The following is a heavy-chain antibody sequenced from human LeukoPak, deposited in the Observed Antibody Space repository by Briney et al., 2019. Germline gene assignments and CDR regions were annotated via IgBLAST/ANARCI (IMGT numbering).Heavy chain of an antibody. D-gene: IGHD6-19*01. Sequence: SETLSLTCTVSGGSISSYYWSWIRQPPGKGLEWIGYIYYSGSTNYNPSLKSRVTISVDTSKNQFSLKLSSVTAADTAVYYCAIHSSDWYGVRYYYYMDVWGKGTTITVSS. V-gene: IGHV4-59*12. CDR2: IYYSGST. CDR3: AIHSSDWYGVRYYYYMDV. CDR1: GGSISSYY. J-gene: IGHJ6*03.